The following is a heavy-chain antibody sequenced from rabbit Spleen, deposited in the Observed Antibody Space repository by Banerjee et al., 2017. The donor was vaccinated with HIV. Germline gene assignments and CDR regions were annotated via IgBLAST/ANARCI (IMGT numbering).Heavy chain of an antibody. J-gene: IGHJ6*01. D-gene: IGHD8-1*01. CDR1: GFSFSSGYD. CDR3: ARDTGTSFSTYGMAL. Sequence: QSLEESGGGLVQPEGSLTLTCTASGFSFSSGYDMCWVRQAPGKGLEWIACIYAGSSGNTYSATWAKGRFTISKTSSTTVTLQMTSLTAADTATYFCARDTGTSFSTYGMALWGPGTLVTVS. CDR2: IYAGSSGNT. V-gene: IGHV1S40*01.